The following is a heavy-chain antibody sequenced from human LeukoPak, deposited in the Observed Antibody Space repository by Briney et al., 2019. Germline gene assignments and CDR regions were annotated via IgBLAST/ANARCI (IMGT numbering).Heavy chain of an antibody. D-gene: IGHD6-13*01. Sequence: GASVKVSCKASGYTFTGYYMHWVRQAPGQGLEWMGWINPNSGGTNYAQKFQGRVTMTRDTSISTAYMELSRLRSDDTAVYYCAREAAGSSWYGDYWGQGTLVTVSS. CDR1: GYTFTGYY. CDR3: AREAAGSSWYGDY. J-gene: IGHJ4*02. CDR2: INPNSGGT. V-gene: IGHV1-2*02.